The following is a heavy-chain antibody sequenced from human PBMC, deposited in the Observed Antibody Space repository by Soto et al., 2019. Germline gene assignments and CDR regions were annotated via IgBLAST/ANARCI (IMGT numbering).Heavy chain of an antibody. Sequence: EVQLVESGGGLVHPGGSLRLSCAASGFTVSNNYMSWVRQAPGKGLEWVSVIYSAGTTYYADSVKGRFTISRDDSKNTLXXQKNRLRAEYTAVNYCARDSRYSSVRKYHYYGTDVWGQGTTVTVSS. J-gene: IGHJ6*02. V-gene: IGHV3-66*01. CDR1: GFTVSNNY. D-gene: IGHD5-18*01. CDR2: IYSAGTT. CDR3: ARDSRYSSVRKYHYYGTDV.